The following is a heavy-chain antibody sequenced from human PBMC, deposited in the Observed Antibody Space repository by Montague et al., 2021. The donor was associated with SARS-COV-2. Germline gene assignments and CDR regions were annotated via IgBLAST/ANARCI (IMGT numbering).Heavy chain of an antibody. J-gene: IGHJ6*02. V-gene: IGHV2-70*01. CDR2: LDWDDDK. CDR3: TRMAAEQQLVLSGGDYYYGMDV. Sequence: PALVKPTQTLTLTCTFSGFSLSTSGMCVSWIRQPPGKALEWLALLDWDDDKYYSTSLKTRLTISKDTSKNQVVLTMTNMDPVDTATDYCTRMAAEQQLVLSGGDYYYGMDVWGQGTTVTVSS. CDR1: GFSLSTSGMC. D-gene: IGHD6-13*01.